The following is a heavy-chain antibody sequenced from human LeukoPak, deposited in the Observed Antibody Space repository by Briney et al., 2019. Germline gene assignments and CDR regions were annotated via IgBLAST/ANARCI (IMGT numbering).Heavy chain of an antibody. CDR1: GYTFTGYY. CDR2: INPNSGGT. V-gene: IGHV1-2*02. D-gene: IGHD6-13*01. CDR3: ARPLLTCIADYGMDV. J-gene: IGHJ6*02. Sequence: GASVRVSCKASGYTFTGYYMHWVRQAPGQGLEWMGWINPNSGGTNYAQKFQGRVTMTRDTSISTAYMELSRLRSDDTAVYYCARPLLTCIADYGMDVWGQGTTVTVSS.